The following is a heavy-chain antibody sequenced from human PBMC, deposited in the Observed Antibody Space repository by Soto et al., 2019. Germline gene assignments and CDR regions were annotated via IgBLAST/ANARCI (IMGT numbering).Heavy chain of an antibody. J-gene: IGHJ6*03. D-gene: IGHD4-17*01. CDR3: ARDWRVTTAYYYYMDV. CDR1: GYTFTSYY. CDR2: INPSGGST. Sequence: ASVKVSCKASGYTFTSYYMHWVRQAPGQGLEWMGIINPSGGSTSYAQKFQGRVTMTRDTSTSTVYMELSSLRPEDTAVYYCARDWRVTTAYYYYMDVWGKGITVTVSS. V-gene: IGHV1-46*03.